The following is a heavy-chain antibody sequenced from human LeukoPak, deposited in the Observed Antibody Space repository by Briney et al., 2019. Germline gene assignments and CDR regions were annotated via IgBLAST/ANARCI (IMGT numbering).Heavy chain of an antibody. D-gene: IGHD3-22*01. CDR2: IYSGGTT. CDR3: ARIYYDSSGYYSPLGY. CDR1: GFTVSSNY. V-gene: IGHV3-66*01. J-gene: IGHJ4*02. Sequence: GGSLRLSCAASGFTVSSNYMSWVRQAPGKGLEWVSVIYSGGTTYYADSVKGRFTISRDNSKNTLYLQMNSLRAEDTAVYYCARIYYDSSGYYSPLGYWGQGTLVTVSS.